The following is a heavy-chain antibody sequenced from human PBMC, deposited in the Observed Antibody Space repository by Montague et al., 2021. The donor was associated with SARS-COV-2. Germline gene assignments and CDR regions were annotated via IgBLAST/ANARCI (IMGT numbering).Heavy chain of an antibody. CDR1: GFTFSSYA. CDR2: VTCSGDNT. CDR3: AKDRIAEAGPGAVHY. V-gene: IGHV3-23*01. Sequence: SLRLSCAASGFTFSSYAMSWVRQAPGKGLEWVSGVTCSGDNTFYADSVKGRFSISRDNSKNTLFLQMSSLRAEDTAVYYCAKDRIAEAGPGAVHYWGQGTLVTVSS. J-gene: IGHJ4*02. D-gene: IGHD6-19*01.